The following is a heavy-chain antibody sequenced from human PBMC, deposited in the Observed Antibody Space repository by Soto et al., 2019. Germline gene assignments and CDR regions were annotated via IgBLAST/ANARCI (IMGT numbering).Heavy chain of an antibody. D-gene: IGHD5-18*01. Sequence: ASVKVSCKVSGYSLTELSMHWVRQAPGKGLEWMGGFDTEDDETIYEQKFQGRVTMTEDTSTDTAYMELISLRSDDTAVYFCATGFLGYTDGHAGDYWGQGTLVTVSS. J-gene: IGHJ4*02. CDR3: ATGFLGYTDGHAGDY. CDR2: FDTEDDET. V-gene: IGHV1-24*01. CDR1: GYSLTELS.